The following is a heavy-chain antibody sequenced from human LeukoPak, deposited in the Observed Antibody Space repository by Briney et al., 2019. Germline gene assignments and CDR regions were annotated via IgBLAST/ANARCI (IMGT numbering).Heavy chain of an antibody. Sequence: SETLSLTCTVSGDSISIYYWSWIRQPPGKGLEWIGYIYYSGSTNYNPSLKSRVTISVDTSKNQFSLKLSSVTAADTAVYYCARVRWNDGVSSWGQGTLVTVSS. CDR1: GDSISIYY. V-gene: IGHV4-59*01. CDR3: ARVRWNDGVSS. D-gene: IGHD1-1*01. J-gene: IGHJ4*02. CDR2: IYYSGST.